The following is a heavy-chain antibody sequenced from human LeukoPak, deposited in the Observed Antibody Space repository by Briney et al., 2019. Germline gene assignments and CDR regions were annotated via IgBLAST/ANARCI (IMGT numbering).Heavy chain of an antibody. J-gene: IGHJ4*02. CDR2: IYHSGST. V-gene: IGHV4-30-2*01. D-gene: IGHD6-13*01. Sequence: PSQTLSLTCAVSGGSISSGGYSWSWIRQPPGKGLEWIGYIYHSGSTYYNPSLKSRVTISVDRSKNQFSLKLSSVTAADTAVYYRVLGYSSSWYRLDYWGQGTLVTVSS. CDR3: VLGYSSSWYRLDY. CDR1: GGSISSGGYS.